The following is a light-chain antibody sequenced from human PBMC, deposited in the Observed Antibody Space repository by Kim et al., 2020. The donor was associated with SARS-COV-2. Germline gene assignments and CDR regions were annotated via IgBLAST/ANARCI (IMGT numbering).Light chain of an antibody. CDR2: GKN. Sequence: SSELTQDPAVSVALGQTVRITCQGDSLRSYYASWYQQKPGQAPVLVIYGKNNRPSGIPDRFSGSSSGNTASLTITGAQAEDEADYYCNSRDSSGNHDVFGGGTQLTVL. CDR1: SLRSYY. CDR3: NSRDSSGNHDV. J-gene: IGLJ3*02. V-gene: IGLV3-19*01.